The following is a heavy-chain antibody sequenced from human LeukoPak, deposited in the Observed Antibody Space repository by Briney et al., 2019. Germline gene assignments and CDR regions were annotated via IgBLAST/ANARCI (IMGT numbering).Heavy chain of an antibody. V-gene: IGHV3-20*04. Sequence: GGSLRLSCATSGFIFDHFGMNWVRQVPGKGLEWVSGINWDSTSTNYVDYVRGRFTISRDNAKNSLYLQMNSLRVEDTASYYCARDLKYCTGGMCYFTAVADSWGQGTLVTVSS. D-gene: IGHD2-8*02. CDR1: GFIFDHFG. CDR2: INWDSTST. J-gene: IGHJ4*02. CDR3: ARDLKYCTGGMCYFTAVADS.